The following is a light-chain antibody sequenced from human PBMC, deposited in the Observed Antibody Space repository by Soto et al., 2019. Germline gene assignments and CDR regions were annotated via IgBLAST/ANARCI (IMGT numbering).Light chain of an antibody. Sequence: DIQLTQSPSFLSASLGDRVTITCRASQGISSDLAWFQQKAGKATKLLIYEASTLQSGVPSRFSGSGSGTEFTLTISSLQPEDFATYYCQQLHDYPRNFDPGTKVDFK. V-gene: IGKV1-9*01. CDR2: EAS. CDR3: QQLHDYPRN. CDR1: QGISSD. J-gene: IGKJ3*01.